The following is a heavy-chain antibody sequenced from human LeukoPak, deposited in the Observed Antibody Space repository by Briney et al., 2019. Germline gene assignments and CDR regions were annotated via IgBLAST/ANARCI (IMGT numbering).Heavy chain of an antibody. J-gene: IGHJ4*02. CDR2: IYHSGST. CDR3: ARAGGEEYYYDSSGYSH. Sequence: SETLSLTCTVSGGSVSSGSYYWRWIRQPPGKGLEWIGNIYHSGSTRYSPSLKSRVTISIDTSKNQFSLKLSSVTAADTAVYYCARAGGEEYYYDSSGYSHWGQGTLVTVSS. D-gene: IGHD3-22*01. V-gene: IGHV4-61*01. CDR1: GGSVSSGSYY.